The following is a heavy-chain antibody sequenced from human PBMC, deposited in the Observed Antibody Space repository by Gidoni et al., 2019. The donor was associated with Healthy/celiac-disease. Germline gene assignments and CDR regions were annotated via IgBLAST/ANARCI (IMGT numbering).Heavy chain of an antibody. CDR1: GFTFDDYA. CDR3: AKEGATPGTTDYYYYFDY. V-gene: IGHV3-9*01. CDR2: ISWNSGSI. D-gene: IGHD1-7*01. Sequence: EVQLVESGGGLVQPGRSLRLSCAASGFTFDDYAMHWVRQAPGKGLEWVSGISWNSGSIGYADSVKGRFTISRDNAKNSLYLQMNSLRAEDTALYYCAKEGATPGTTDYYYYFDYWGQGTLVTVSS. J-gene: IGHJ4*02.